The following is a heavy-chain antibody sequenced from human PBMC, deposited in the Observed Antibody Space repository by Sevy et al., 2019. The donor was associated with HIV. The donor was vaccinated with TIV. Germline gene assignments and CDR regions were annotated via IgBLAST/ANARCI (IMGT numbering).Heavy chain of an antibody. CDR2: FSFGCGRI. Sequence: GGSLRLSCAASGFTFAKYSMSWVRQAPGKGLEWVSTFSFGCGRINDADSVKGRFTISRDDSKNTLFLQMNSLRAEDTAIYFCAREGCTQPHDYWGQGTLVTVSS. D-gene: IGHD2-8*01. V-gene: IGHV3-23*01. CDR1: GFTFAKYS. J-gene: IGHJ4*02. CDR3: AREGCTQPHDY.